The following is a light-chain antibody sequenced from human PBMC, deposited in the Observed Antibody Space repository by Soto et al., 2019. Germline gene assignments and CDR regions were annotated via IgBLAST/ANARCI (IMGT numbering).Light chain of an antibody. V-gene: IGKV3-20*01. CDR3: LQYGTSPQP. J-gene: IGKJ1*01. CDR1: QSFGNNF. Sequence: EIVLTQYPDTLPWSPGQRATLSCRASQSFGNNFLAWYQQKPGQAPTLLIYDASSRASDLPDRFSGSGSETDFTLTVSSLELEEFEVYFCLQYGTSPQPVGRRTKVDI. CDR2: DAS.